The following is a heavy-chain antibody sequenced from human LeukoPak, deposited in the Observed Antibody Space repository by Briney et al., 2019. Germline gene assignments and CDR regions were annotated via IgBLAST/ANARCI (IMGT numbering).Heavy chain of an antibody. CDR3: ARNPLYYYYYGMDV. J-gene: IGHJ6*02. CDR2: VSYDGSNK. V-gene: IGHV3-30-3*01. CDR1: GFTFSSYA. Sequence: PGGSLRLSCAASGFTFSSYAMHWVRQAPGKGLEWVVVVSYDGSNKYYADSVKGRFTISRDNSKNTLYLQMNSLRAEDTAVYYCARNPLYYYYYGMDVWGQETTVTVSS.